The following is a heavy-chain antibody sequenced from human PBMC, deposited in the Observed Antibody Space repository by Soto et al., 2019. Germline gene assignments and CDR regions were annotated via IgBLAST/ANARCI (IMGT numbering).Heavy chain of an antibody. V-gene: IGHV4-31*03. CDR3: ARSYYESSGYKKPTVHDAFDI. CDR1: GGSISGYY. Sequence: PSETLSLTCTVSGGSISGYYWSWIRQHPGQGLEWIGYIYYTGTTYYNPSLKSRVTISVDTSKKHFSLRLSSVTAADTAMYYCARSYYESSGYKKPTVHDAFDIWGQGTMVTVSS. J-gene: IGHJ3*02. D-gene: IGHD3-22*01. CDR2: IYYTGTT.